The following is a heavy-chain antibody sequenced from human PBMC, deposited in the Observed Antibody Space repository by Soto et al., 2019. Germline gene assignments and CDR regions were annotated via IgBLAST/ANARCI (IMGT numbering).Heavy chain of an antibody. J-gene: IGHJ6*02. CDR3: AREPRVGIAVAGTQYYYYYGMDV. D-gene: IGHD6-19*01. CDR1: GGSISSYY. CDR2: IYTSGST. Sequence: PSETLSLTCTVSGGSISSYYWSWIRQPAGKGLEWIGRIYTSGSTNYNPSLKSRVTMSVDTSKNQFSLKLSSVTAADPAVYYCAREPRVGIAVAGTQYYYYYGMDVWGQGTTVTVSS. V-gene: IGHV4-4*07.